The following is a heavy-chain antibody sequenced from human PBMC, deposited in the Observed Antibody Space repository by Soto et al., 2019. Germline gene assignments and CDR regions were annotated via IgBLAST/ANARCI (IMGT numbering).Heavy chain of an antibody. J-gene: IGHJ2*01. CDR2: IIPIFGTA. CDR3: AQTLGLADAGPGRFDL. Sequence: QVQLVQSGAEVKKPGSSVKVSCKASGGTFSSHAISWVRQAPGQGLEWMGGIIPIFGTANYAQKFQGRVTITADESSSTAYMELSSLRSEDTAVYYCAQTLGLADAGPGRFDLWGRGTLVTLSS. D-gene: IGHD6-13*01. V-gene: IGHV1-69*12. CDR1: GGTFSSHA.